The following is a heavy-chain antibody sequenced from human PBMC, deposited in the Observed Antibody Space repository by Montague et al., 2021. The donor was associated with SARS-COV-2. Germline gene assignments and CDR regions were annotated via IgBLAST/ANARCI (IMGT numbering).Heavy chain of an antibody. D-gene: IGHD6-13*01. V-gene: IGHV4-61*02. Sequence: TLSLTCTVSGGSISRGSYYWSWIRQPAGKGLEWIGRIYTSGSTNYNPSLKSRVTISVDTSKNQFSLKLSSVIAADTAVYYCARGFRQLVLFVYYYYLFDVWGQGTTVTVSS. CDR2: IYTSGST. J-gene: IGHJ6*02. CDR3: ARGFRQLVLFVYYYYLFDV. CDR1: GGSISRGSYY.